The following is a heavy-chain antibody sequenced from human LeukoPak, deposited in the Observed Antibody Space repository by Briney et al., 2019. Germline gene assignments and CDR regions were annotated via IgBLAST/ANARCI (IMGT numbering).Heavy chain of an antibody. V-gene: IGHV1-46*01. CDR2: INPSDGST. Sequence: ASVKVSCKASGYIFTTYYMHWVRQAPGQGLEWMGIINPSDGSTNYAQNFQGRVTMTRDTSTSTVYMELSSLRPEDTAIYYCARDMYTSGRGYWGQGTLVTVSS. CDR1: GYIFTTYY. D-gene: IGHD6-19*01. J-gene: IGHJ4*02. CDR3: ARDMYTSGRGY.